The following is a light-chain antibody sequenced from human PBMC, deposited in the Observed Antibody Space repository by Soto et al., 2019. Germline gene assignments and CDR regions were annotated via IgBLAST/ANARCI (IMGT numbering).Light chain of an antibody. V-gene: IGKV1-5*01. CDR2: AAS. J-gene: IGKJ4*01. CDR3: QQYNSYSRLT. CDR1: QSISSW. Sequence: DIQMTQSPSTRSSSVGDRVAITCRASQSISSWLAWYQQKPGKVPELLIYAASTLQSGVPTRFSGSGSGTDFTLTISSLQPDDFATYYCQQYNSYSRLTFGGGTKVDIK.